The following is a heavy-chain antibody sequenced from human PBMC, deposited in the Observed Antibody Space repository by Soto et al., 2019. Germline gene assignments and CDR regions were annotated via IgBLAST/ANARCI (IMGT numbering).Heavy chain of an antibody. CDR2: IYSGGST. V-gene: IGHV3-53*01. D-gene: IGHD3-3*01. CDR3: ARGGHTKIPWFDP. Sequence: GSLRLSCAASGFTVSSNYMSWVRQAPGKGLEWVSVIYSGGSTYYADSVKGRFTISRDNSKNTLYLQMNSLRAEDTAVYYCARGGHTKIPWFDPWGQGTLVTVSS. CDR1: GFTVSSNY. J-gene: IGHJ5*02.